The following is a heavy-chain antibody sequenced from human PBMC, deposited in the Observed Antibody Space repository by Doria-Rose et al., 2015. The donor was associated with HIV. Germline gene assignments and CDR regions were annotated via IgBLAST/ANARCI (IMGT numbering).Heavy chain of an antibody. V-gene: IGHV4-4*07. J-gene: IGHJ4*02. CDR3: ARDRGDY. CDR1: GGSISSYY. Sequence: GGSISSYYWTWVRQAAGKGLEWIGRIYSTGSTNYNPSLQSRVTISIDTSRSQFSLSLRSVTAADTAFYFCARDRGDYWGQGALVTVTS. CDR2: IYSTGST.